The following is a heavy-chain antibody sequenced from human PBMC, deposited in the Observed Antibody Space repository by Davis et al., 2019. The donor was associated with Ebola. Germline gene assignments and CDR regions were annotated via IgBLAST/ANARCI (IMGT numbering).Heavy chain of an antibody. CDR1: GYSISSGYY. J-gene: IGHJ4*02. CDR2: IYYSGTT. Sequence: SETLSLTCTVSGYSISSGYYWSWIRQPPGKGLEWIAYIYYSGTTSYNTSLKSPVTISVDTSKNQFSLKLSSVTAADTAVYYCARRATNYNYFDYWGQGTLVTVSS. CDR3: ARRATNYNYFDY. D-gene: IGHD2-8*01. V-gene: IGHV4-61*01.